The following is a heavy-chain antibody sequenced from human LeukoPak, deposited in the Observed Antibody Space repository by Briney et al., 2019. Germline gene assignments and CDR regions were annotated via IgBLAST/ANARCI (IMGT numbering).Heavy chain of an antibody. CDR1: GYSFTNYW. J-gene: IGHJ4*02. Sequence: GESLEISCKGSGYSFTNYWIGWVRQMPGKGLEWMGRIDPSDSYTNYSPSFQGHVTISADKSISTAYLQWSSLKASDTAMYYCARGSSWLYYFDYWGQGTLVTVSS. CDR2: IDPSDSYT. D-gene: IGHD2-2*01. CDR3: ARGSSWLYYFDY. V-gene: IGHV5-10-1*01.